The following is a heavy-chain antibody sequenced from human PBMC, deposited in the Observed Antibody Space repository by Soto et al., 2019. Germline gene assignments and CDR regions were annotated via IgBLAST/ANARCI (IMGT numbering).Heavy chain of an antibody. D-gene: IGHD2-21*02. CDR3: ARSIVVVTPLDY. CDR2: LNAGNGNT. J-gene: IGHJ4*02. CDR1: GYTFTSYA. V-gene: IGHV1-3*05. Sequence: QVQLVQSGAEEKKPGASVKVSCKASGYTFTSYAMHWVRQAAGERLEWMGWLNAGNGNTKYSQKFQGRVTITRDTSASTAYMELSSLRSEDTAVYYCARSIVVVTPLDYWGQGTLVTVSS.